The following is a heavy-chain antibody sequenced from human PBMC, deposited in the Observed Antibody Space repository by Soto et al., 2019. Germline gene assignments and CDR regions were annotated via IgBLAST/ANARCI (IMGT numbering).Heavy chain of an antibody. D-gene: IGHD4-17*01. Sequence: EALKISCKGSGYSFTSYWISWVRQMPGKGLEWMGRIDPSDSYTNYSPSFQGHVTISADKSISTAYLQWSSLKASDTAMYYCARPSSTTVTTLSYYYYGMDVWGQGTTVTVSS. V-gene: IGHV5-10-1*01. CDR3: ARPSSTTVTTLSYYYYGMDV. J-gene: IGHJ6*02. CDR1: GYSFTSYW. CDR2: IDPSDSYT.